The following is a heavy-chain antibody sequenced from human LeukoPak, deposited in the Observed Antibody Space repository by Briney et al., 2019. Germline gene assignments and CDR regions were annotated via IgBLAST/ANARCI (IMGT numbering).Heavy chain of an antibody. V-gene: IGHV5-51*01. J-gene: IGHJ4*02. Sequence: GKSLKISCKGSGYSFTSYWIGRVRQMPGKGLDWMGIIYPGDSDPSYSPSFQGQVTLSDDQSISTAYLQRSGLRAWDTAMYYCARLSRSLEWLLWSGYYFADWGQGTLVTVSS. D-gene: IGHD3-3*01. CDR1: GYSFTSYW. CDR3: ARLSRSLEWLLWSGYYFAD. CDR2: IYPGDSDP.